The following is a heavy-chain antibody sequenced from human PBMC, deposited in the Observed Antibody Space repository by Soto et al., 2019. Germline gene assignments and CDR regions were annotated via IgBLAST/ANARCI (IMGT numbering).Heavy chain of an antibody. J-gene: IGHJ4*02. CDR1: GGTFSSYT. CDR3: AREGSAVLYYFDY. D-gene: IGHD2-2*01. CDR2: IIPILGIA. Sequence: QVQLVQSGAEVKKPGSSVKVSCKASGGTFSSYTISWVRQAPGQGLEWMGRIIPILGIANYAQKFQGRVTITADKSTSTAYMELSSLRSEDTAVYYCAREGSAVLYYFDYWGQGTLVTVSS. V-gene: IGHV1-69*08.